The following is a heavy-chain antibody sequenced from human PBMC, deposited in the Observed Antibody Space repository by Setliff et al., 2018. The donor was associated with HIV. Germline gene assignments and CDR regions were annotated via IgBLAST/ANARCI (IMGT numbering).Heavy chain of an antibody. Sequence: SETLSLTCAVYGGSFSDYYWNWIRQPPGKGLEWIGEINHSGSTNYNPSLKSRVTISVDTSKNQFSLKLRSVTAADTALYYCARGRYRSRWYASDHYYIDVWGKGTTVTVSS. CDR2: INHSGST. CDR3: ARGRYRSRWYASDHYYIDV. D-gene: IGHD6-13*01. V-gene: IGHV4-34*01. J-gene: IGHJ6*03. CDR1: GGSFSDYY.